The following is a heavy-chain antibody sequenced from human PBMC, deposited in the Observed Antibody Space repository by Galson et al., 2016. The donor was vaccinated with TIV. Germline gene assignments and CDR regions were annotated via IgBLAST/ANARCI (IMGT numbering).Heavy chain of an antibody. Sequence: SVKVSCKASGSTFSSYAVSWVRQAPGQGLEWMGGIIGMFGIANYAQKFQGRVTITADESTSTAYMELFSLRLRSVAAADTAVYFCAREDPHSYSGFEWTHWGQGILVTVSS. CDR2: IIGMFGIA. J-gene: IGHJ4*02. CDR3: AREDPHSYSGFEWTH. D-gene: IGHD5-12*01. CDR1: GSTFSSYA. V-gene: IGHV1-69*13.